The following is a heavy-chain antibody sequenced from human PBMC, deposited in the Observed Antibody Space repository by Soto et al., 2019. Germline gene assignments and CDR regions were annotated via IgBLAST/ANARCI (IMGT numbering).Heavy chain of an antibody. J-gene: IGHJ6*02. V-gene: IGHV3-33*01. CDR1: GFTFSSYG. D-gene: IGHD5-12*01. CDR3: ARGRGYGGDDSPRYSYGMDV. Sequence: QVQLVESGGGVVQPGRSLRLSCAASGFTFSSYGMHWVRQAPGKGLEWVAVIWFDGTNKYYADSVKGGFTISRANSKNWLYVHMNSLGAEETAVYYCARGRGYGGDDSPRYSYGMDVWGQGTTVTVSS. CDR2: IWFDGTNK.